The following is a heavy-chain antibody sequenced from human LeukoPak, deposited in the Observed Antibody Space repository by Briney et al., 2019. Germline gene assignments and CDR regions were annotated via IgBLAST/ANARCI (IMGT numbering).Heavy chain of an antibody. CDR2: IKKTGSET. CDR3: AREDGYCSGGNCYSYFDS. D-gene: IGHD2-15*01. Sequence: GGSLRLSCAASGFTFSHFWMSWVRQAPGKGLEWVAYIKKTGSETYYVDSVEGRFTITRDNTRNSLFLQMYSLRAEDTAVYFCAREDGYCSGGNCYSYFDSWGQGTLVTVSS. J-gene: IGHJ4*02. CDR1: GFTFSHFW. V-gene: IGHV3-7*01.